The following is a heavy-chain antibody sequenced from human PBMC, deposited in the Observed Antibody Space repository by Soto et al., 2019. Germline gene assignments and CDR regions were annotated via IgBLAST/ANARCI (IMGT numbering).Heavy chain of an antibody. CDR3: ARMGQWRVPGDYYYGMDV. J-gene: IGHJ6*02. D-gene: IGHD6-19*01. Sequence: EVQLVESGGGLIQPGGSLRLSCAASGLTVSSNYMNWVCQAPGKGLEWVSLIYTGGGTYYADSVKGRFTVSRDNSKNTLYLQMNSLRAEDTAVYYCARMGQWRVPGDYYYGMDVWGQGTSVTVSS. V-gene: IGHV3-53*01. CDR1: GLTVSSNY. CDR2: IYTGGGT.